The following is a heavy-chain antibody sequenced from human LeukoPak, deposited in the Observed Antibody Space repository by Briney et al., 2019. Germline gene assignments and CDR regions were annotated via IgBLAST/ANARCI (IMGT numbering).Heavy chain of an antibody. V-gene: IGHV1-69*05. J-gene: IGHJ6*03. D-gene: IGHD3-3*01. CDR2: IIPIFGTA. CDR3: ARAARGRSWSGYYTYYYYYMDG. CDR1: GGTFTSYA. Sequence: ASVKVSCKASGGTFTSYAISRVRQAPGQGLEWMGRIIPIFGTANYAQKFQGRVTITTDESTSTAYMELSSLRSEDTAVYYCARAARGRSWSGYYTYYYYYMDGWGKGTTVTVSS.